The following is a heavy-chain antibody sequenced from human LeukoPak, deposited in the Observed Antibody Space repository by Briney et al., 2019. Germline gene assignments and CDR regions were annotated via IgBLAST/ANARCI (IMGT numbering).Heavy chain of an antibody. Sequence: AGGSLRLSCAASGFTFSNYDMNWVRQAPGKGLEWVSYITTSSSIIRYAESVKGRFTISRDNAKNSLFLQMNSLRDEDTAVYYCVRDHSHAFDYWGQGSLVTVSS. CDR3: VRDHSHAFDY. D-gene: IGHD5-18*01. CDR1: GFTFSNYD. V-gene: IGHV3-48*02. J-gene: IGHJ4*02. CDR2: ITTSSSII.